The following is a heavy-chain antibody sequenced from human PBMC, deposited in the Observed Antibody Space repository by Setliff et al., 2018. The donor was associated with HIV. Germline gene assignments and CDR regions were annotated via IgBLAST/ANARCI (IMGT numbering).Heavy chain of an antibody. CDR2: ISYNGIT. CDR1: GGSMKNYY. Sequence: SETLSLTCSVSGGSMKNYYWSWIRQPPRKGLEWVGYISYNGITTYNRSLKSRVTISVDTSKNQFSLKLTSVTAADTAVYYCARHRPWEVDVFDIWGQGTMVTVSS. V-gene: IGHV4-59*08. J-gene: IGHJ3*02. CDR3: ARHRPWEVDVFDI. D-gene: IGHD1-26*01.